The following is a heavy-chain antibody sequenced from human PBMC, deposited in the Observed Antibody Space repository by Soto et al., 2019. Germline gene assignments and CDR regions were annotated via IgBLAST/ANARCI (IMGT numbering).Heavy chain of an antibody. D-gene: IGHD2-21*02. CDR1: GYTFTSYA. J-gene: IGHJ4*02. CDR2: INAGNGNT. V-gene: IGHV1-3*05. CDR3: ARAWVVVTAPYY. Sequence: QVQLVQSGAEEKKPGASVKVSCKASGYTFTSYAMHWVRQAPGQRLEWMGWINAGNGNTKYSQKFQGRVTITRDTSASTAYMEPSSLRSEDTAVYYCARAWVVVTAPYYWGQGTLVTVSS.